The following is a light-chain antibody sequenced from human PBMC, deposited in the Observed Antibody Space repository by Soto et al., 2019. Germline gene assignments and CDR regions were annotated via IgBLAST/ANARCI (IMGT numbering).Light chain of an antibody. CDR2: GAS. V-gene: IGKV3-20*01. Sequence: EIVLTQSPGTLSLSPGERATLSCRASQSVTSGYLAWYQQKPGQAPRVLIFGASSRATGIPDRFIGSGSGTDFTLTIGRLEPEDFAVYYCQQYGTSQEYTFGQGTKLEIK. CDR1: QSVTSGY. J-gene: IGKJ2*01. CDR3: QQYGTSQEYT.